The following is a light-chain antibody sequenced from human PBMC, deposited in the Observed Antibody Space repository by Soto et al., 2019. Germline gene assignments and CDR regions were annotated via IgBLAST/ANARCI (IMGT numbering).Light chain of an antibody. CDR1: SSDVGGYNY. Sequence: QSVLTQPASVSGSPGQSIAISCTGTSSDVGGYNYGSWYQQHPGKAPKLMVYDVSNRPSGVSNRFSGSKSGNTASLTISGLQAEDEADYYCSSYTSSSTYVFGPGTKVTVL. CDR3: SSYTSSSTYV. J-gene: IGLJ1*01. V-gene: IGLV2-14*01. CDR2: DVS.